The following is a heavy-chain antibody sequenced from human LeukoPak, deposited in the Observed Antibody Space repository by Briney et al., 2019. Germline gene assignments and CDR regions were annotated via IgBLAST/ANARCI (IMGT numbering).Heavy chain of an antibody. CDR2: INHSGST. CDR1: GGSFSGYY. Sequence: SETLSLTCAVYGGSFSGYYWSWIRQPPGKGLEWIGEINHSGSTNYNPSLNSRVTISVDTSKHQFSLKLSSVTAADTAVCYCARGRRGYSGYDSRYYYYMDVWGKGTTVTVSS. D-gene: IGHD5-12*01. J-gene: IGHJ6*03. CDR3: ARGRRGYSGYDSRYYYYMDV. V-gene: IGHV4-34*01.